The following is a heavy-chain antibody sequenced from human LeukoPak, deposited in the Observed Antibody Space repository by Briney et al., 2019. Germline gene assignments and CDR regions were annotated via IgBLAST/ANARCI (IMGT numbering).Heavy chain of an antibody. CDR2: ISHSGST. D-gene: IGHD1-26*01. V-gene: IGHV4-34*01. J-gene: IGHJ4*02. CDR1: GGSFSGYY. CDR3: ARGHRSYDAFDY. Sequence: SETLSLTCAVYGGSFSGYYWSWIRQPPGKGLEWIGEISHSGSTNYNPSLKSRVTISVDTSKNQFSLKLSSVTAADTAVYYCARGHRSYDAFDYWGQGTLVTVSS.